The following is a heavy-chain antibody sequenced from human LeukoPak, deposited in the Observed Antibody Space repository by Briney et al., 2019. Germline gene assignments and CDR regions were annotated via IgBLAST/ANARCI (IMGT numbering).Heavy chain of an antibody. CDR2: IIPILGIA. D-gene: IGHD4-11*01. V-gene: IGHV1-69*04. CDR3: ARDSIDYSNLGDY. CDR1: GGTFSSYA. Sequence: ASVKVSCKASGGTFSSYAISWVRQAPGQGLEWMGRIIPILGIANYAQKFQGRVTITADKSTSTAYMELSSLRSEDTAVYYCARDSIDYSNLGDYWGQGTLVTVSS. J-gene: IGHJ4*02.